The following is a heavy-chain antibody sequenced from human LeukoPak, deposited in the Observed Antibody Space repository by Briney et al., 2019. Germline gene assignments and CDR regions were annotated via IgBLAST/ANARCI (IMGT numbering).Heavy chain of an antibody. J-gene: IGHJ4*02. CDR1: GFTFSDYY. CDR2: ISSSSYT. D-gene: IGHD4-23*01. V-gene: IGHV3-11*06. Sequence: PGGSLRLSCAASGFTFSDYYTSWIRQAPGKGLEWVSYISSSSYTNYADSVKGRFTISRDNAKNSLYLQMNSLRAEDTAVYYCARVPTVGDYYFDYWGQGTLVTVSS. CDR3: ARVPTVGDYYFDY.